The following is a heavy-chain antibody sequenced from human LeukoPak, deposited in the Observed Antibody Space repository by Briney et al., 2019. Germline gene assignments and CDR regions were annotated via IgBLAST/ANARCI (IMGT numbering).Heavy chain of an antibody. J-gene: IGHJ4*02. V-gene: IGHV1-18*01. D-gene: IGHD6-13*01. CDR1: GYTFTSYV. CDR2: ISAYNGNT. CDR3: ARALMSIAAAGTGY. Sequence: ASVKVSCKASGYTFTSYVISWVRQAPGQGLEWMGWISAYNGNTNYAQKLQGRVTMTTDTSTSTAYMELRSLRSDDTAVYYCARALMSIAAAGTGYWGQGTLVTVSS.